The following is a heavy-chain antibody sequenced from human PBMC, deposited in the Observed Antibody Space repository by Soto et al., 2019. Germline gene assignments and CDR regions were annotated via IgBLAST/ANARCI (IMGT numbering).Heavy chain of an antibody. CDR1: GFTFSSNA. Sequence: EVQLLESGGGLVQPGGSLRLSCAASGFTFSSNAMSWVRQAPGKGLEWVSGIGGSGGATYYADSVKGRFTISRDNSKNTLYLQMNSLRAEDTAVYYCSRDRYCSGGSCYSEWAFDIWGQGTMVTVSS. V-gene: IGHV3-23*01. CDR2: IGGSGGAT. CDR3: SRDRYCSGGSCYSEWAFDI. J-gene: IGHJ3*02. D-gene: IGHD2-15*01.